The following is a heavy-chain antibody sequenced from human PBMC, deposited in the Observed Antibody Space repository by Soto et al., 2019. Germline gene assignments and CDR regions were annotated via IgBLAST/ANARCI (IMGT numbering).Heavy chain of an antibody. Sequence: EVQLLESGGGLVQPGGSLRLSCAASGFTFSSYAMNWVRQVPGKGLEWVSAISGSGGSTYYADSVKGRFTISRDNSKNTLYLQMNSLRAEDPAVYYCAKGSSGWYERFDYWGQGALVTVSS. D-gene: IGHD6-19*01. CDR2: ISGSGGST. V-gene: IGHV3-23*01. CDR1: GFTFSSYA. J-gene: IGHJ4*02. CDR3: AKGSSGWYERFDY.